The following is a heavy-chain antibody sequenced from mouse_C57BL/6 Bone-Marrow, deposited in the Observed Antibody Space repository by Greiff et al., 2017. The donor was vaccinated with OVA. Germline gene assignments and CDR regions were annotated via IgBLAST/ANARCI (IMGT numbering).Heavy chain of an antibody. Sequence: EVQGVESGGGLVKPGGSLKLSCAASGFTFSSYAMSWVRQTPEKRLEWVATISAGGSYTYYPDNVKGRFTISRDNAKNNLYLQMSHLKSDDTAMYYCARPITTDWYFDVWGTGTTVTVSS. D-gene: IGHD1-2*01. CDR1: GFTFSSYA. CDR3: ARPITTDWYFDV. V-gene: IGHV5-4*01. CDR2: ISAGGSYT. J-gene: IGHJ1*03.